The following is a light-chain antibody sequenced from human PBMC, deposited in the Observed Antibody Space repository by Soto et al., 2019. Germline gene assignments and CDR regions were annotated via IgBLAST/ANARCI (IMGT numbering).Light chain of an antibody. CDR1: QSVSSY. J-gene: IGKJ4*01. V-gene: IGKV3-11*01. CDR2: DAS. Sequence: EIVLTHSPATLSLSPGERATLSCRASQSVSSYLAWYQQKPGQAPRLLIYDASNRATGIPARFSGSGSGTDFTLTISSLEPEDIAVYYCQQRSNWPPRLTFGGGTKVDIK. CDR3: QQRSNWPPRLT.